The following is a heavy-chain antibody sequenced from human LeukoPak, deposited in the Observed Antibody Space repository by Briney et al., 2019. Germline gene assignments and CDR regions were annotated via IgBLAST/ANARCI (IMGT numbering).Heavy chain of an antibody. V-gene: IGHV3-30*18. CDR2: ISYDGSNK. CDR3: AKDFGVAVVRYYFDY. D-gene: IGHD6-19*01. CDR1: GFTFSSYG. Sequence: GRSLRLSCAASGFTFSSYGMHWVRQAPGKGLEWVAVISYDGSNKYYADSVKGRFTISRDNSKNTLYLQMNSLRAEDTAVYYCAKDFGVAVVRYYFDYWGQGTLVTVSS. J-gene: IGHJ4*02.